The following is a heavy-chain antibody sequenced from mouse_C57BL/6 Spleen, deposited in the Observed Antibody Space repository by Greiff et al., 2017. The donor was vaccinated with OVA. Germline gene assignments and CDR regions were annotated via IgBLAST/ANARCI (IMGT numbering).Heavy chain of an antibody. V-gene: IGHV1-52*01. J-gene: IGHJ1*03. CDR2: IDPSDSEP. CDR1: GYTFTSYW. CDR3: ARLGNHGYFDV. Sequence: QVQLKQSGAELVRPGSSVKLSCKASGYTFTSYWMHWVKQRPIQGLEWIGNIDPSDSEPHYNQKFKDKATLTVDKSSSTAYMQLSSLTSEDSAVYYCARLGNHGYFDVWGTGTTVTVSS. D-gene: IGHD6-1*01.